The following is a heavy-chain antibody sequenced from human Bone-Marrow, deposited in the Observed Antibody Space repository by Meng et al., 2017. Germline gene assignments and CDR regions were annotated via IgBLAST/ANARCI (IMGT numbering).Heavy chain of an antibody. V-gene: IGHV4-34*01. J-gene: IGHJ5*02. D-gene: IGHD5-12*01. CDR3: ARAKRIYSGYGWWFDP. CDR1: WRSFSCYY. CDR2: INHSRST. Sequence: QAQTQLLGCGVWKPSETLALSCAVLWRSFSCYYWNWIRQQPGKGLEWIGEINHSRSTNYNPSLKSRVIIAVDTSKNQFSLKLSSVAAADTAVYYCARAKRIYSGYGWWFDPWGQGTLVTVSS.